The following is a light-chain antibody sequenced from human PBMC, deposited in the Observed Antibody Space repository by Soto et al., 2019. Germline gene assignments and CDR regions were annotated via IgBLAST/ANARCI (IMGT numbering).Light chain of an antibody. CDR3: QKYNSAPWT. Sequence: DIQMTQSPSSLSASVGDRVTITCRASQGISNYLAWYQQKPGKVPKLLIYAASTFQSGVPSRFSGSGSGTDFTLTINSLQPEDVATYYCQKYNSAPWTFGQGTKVEIK. J-gene: IGKJ1*01. V-gene: IGKV1-27*01. CDR2: AAS. CDR1: QGISNY.